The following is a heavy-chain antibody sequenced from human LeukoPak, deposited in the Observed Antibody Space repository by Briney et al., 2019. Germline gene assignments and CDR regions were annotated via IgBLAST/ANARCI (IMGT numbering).Heavy chain of an antibody. CDR2: IYHSGST. D-gene: IGHD6-13*01. Sequence: SQTLSLTCTVSGGSISSGGYYWSWIRQPPGKGLEWIGYIYHSGSTYYNPSLKSRVTISVDRSKNQFSLKLSSVTAANTAVYYCASSSSWYHHYWGQGTLVTVSS. V-gene: IGHV4-30-2*01. CDR1: GGSISSGGYY. CDR3: ASSSSWYHHY. J-gene: IGHJ4*02.